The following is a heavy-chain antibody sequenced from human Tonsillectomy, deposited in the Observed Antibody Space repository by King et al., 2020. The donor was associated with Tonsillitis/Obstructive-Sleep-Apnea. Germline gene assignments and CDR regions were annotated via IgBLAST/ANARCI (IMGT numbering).Heavy chain of an antibody. CDR1: GFTFSTYW. D-gene: IGHD3-3*01. CDR3: ARVSTRAEFFEVVIMDWYFDL. V-gene: IGHV3-7*03. Sequence: VQLVESGGGLVQPGGSLRLSCAASGFTFSTYWMSWVRQAPGKGLEWVANIKQDGSEKNYVDSVKGRFTISRDNAKNSLYLQMNSLRAEDTAVYYCARVSTRAEFFEVVIMDWYFDLWGRGTLVTVSS. J-gene: IGHJ2*01. CDR2: IKQDGSEK.